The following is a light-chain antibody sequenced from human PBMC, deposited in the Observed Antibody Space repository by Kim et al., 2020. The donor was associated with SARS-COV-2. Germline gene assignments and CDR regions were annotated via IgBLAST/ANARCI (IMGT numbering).Light chain of an antibody. Sequence: ASIGDRVTITCRASQSINNWLAWFQQKPAKAPKVLIYTISTLETGVPSRFSGSGSGTEFTLTISNLQPDDFATYYCQQYNSYPITFGQGTRLDIK. CDR1: QSINNW. CDR3: QQYNSYPIT. CDR2: TIS. V-gene: IGKV1-5*03. J-gene: IGKJ5*01.